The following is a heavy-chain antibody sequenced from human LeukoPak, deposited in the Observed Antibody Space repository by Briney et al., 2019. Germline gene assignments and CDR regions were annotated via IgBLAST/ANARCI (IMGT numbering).Heavy chain of an antibody. Sequence: GGSLRLSCAASGFTVSSNYMSWVRQAPGKGLEWVSVIYSGGNTYYADSVKGRFTISRDNSKNTLYLQMNSLRAEDTAVYYCARDSGWSHYFDYWGQGTLVTVSS. CDR2: IYSGGNT. V-gene: IGHV3-66*01. J-gene: IGHJ4*02. D-gene: IGHD6-19*01. CDR3: ARDSGWSHYFDY. CDR1: GFTVSSNY.